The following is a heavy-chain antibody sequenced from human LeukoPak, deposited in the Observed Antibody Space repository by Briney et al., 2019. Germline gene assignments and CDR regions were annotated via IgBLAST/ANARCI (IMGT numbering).Heavy chain of an antibody. CDR1: GYTFTGYY. CDR3: ARGGRWAAARGDWFDP. J-gene: IGHJ5*02. Sequence: ASVKVSCKASGYTFTGYYMHWVRQAPGQGLEWMGWINPNSGGTNYAQKFQGRVTMTRDTSISTAYMELSRLRSDDTAVYYCARGGRWAAARGDWFDPWGQGTLVTVSS. CDR2: INPNSGGT. D-gene: IGHD2-2*01. V-gene: IGHV1-2*02.